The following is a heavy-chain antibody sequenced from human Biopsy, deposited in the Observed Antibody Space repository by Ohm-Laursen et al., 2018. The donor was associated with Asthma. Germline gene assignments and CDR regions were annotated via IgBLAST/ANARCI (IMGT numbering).Heavy chain of an antibody. CDR1: GFTLSSYA. CDR2: ISSGGGTI. V-gene: IGHV3-23*01. Sequence: SLRLSCSATGFTLSSYAIHWVRQAPGKGLEWVSVISSGGGTIDYADSVKGRFTISRDNSKNTLYLQMNSLRTEDTAVYYCAKRRGYSGHDNDYWGQGTLVSVSS. J-gene: IGHJ4*02. CDR3: AKRRGYSGHDNDY. D-gene: IGHD5-12*01.